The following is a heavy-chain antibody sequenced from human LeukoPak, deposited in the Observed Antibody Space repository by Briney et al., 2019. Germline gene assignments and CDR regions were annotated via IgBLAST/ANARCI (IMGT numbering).Heavy chain of an antibody. CDR2: INHRGST. J-gene: IGHJ6*03. Sequence: SETLSLTCAVYGGSFSGYYWSWIRQPPGKGLEWIGEINHRGSTNYNPSLKSRVTISVDTSKNQFSLKLSSVTAADTAVYYCARRGPRRALSSSSCYYYYMDVWGKGTTVTVSS. D-gene: IGHD6-6*01. CDR1: GGSFSGYY. V-gene: IGHV4-34*01. CDR3: ARRGPRRALSSSSCYYYYMDV.